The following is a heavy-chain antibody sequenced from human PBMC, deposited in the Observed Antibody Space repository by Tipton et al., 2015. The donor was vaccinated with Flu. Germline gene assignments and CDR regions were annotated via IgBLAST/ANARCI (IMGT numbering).Heavy chain of an antibody. Sequence: GSLRLSCSASGFTFGTYWMSWVRQAPGKGLEWVAKIKQDGSEKYYVDSVKGRFTISRHNAENSLYLQMNSLRAEDTAVYYCARVMDYYDSGVYWGGGYYFSGMDVWGPGTTITVSS. CDR1: GFTFGTYW. V-gene: IGHV3-7*01. J-gene: IGHJ6*02. D-gene: IGHD3-22*01. CDR3: ARVMDYYDSGVYWGGGYYFSGMDV. CDR2: IKQDGSEK.